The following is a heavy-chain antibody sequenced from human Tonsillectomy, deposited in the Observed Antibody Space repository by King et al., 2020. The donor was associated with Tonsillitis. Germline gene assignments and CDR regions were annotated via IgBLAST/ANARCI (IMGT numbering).Heavy chain of an antibody. CDR1: SDSIRRYY. CDR2: IFHTGSA. V-gene: IGHV4-59*01. Sequence: VQLQESGPGLVKPSETLSLTCDVSSDSIRRYYWSWIRQPPGKGLEWIGYIFHTGSASYNPSLKRRVTISIDTSKNQFSLNLRSVTAADTAVYYCARGGGRDGPPSRGQGLLVTVSS. J-gene: IGHJ4*02. CDR3: ARGGGRDGPPS. D-gene: IGHD5-24*01.